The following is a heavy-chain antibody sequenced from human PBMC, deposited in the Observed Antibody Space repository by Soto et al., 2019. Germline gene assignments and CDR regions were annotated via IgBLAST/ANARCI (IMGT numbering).Heavy chain of an antibody. Sequence: QVQLVQSGAEVKTPGSSVKVSCKASGGTFSSYTISWVRQAPGQGLEWMGRIIPSLGIANYAQNFHGRVTLTAGTSASTACMERSRLRSEYTAVNYCARAQPGASNKYYCYYYIDFWGRGTTVTASS. V-gene: IGHV1-69*02. J-gene: IGHJ6*03. CDR2: IIPSLGIA. CDR1: GGTFSSYT. CDR3: ARAQPGASNKYYCYYYIDF. D-gene: IGHD5-18*01.